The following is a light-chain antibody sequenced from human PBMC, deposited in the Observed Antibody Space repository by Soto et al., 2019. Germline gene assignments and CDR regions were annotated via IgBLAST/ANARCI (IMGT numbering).Light chain of an antibody. Sequence: EIVLTQSPGTLSLSPGERATLSCRASQSVNNYLAWYQQTPGQVPRLLIYDASNRATGIPARFSGSGSGTEFTITISSLEPGDFAVYYCQQRSHWPRTFGQGTKLEIK. V-gene: IGKV3-11*01. CDR3: QQRSHWPRT. CDR1: QSVNNY. J-gene: IGKJ2*01. CDR2: DAS.